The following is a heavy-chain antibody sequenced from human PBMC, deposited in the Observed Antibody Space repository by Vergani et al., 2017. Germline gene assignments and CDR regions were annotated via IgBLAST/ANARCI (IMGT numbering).Heavy chain of an antibody. J-gene: IGHJ6*03. CDR1: GGSVRSGSYY. D-gene: IGHD3-3*01. V-gene: IGHV4-61*01. CDR3: ARGRVTGYDFFPYYYYYMDV. Sequence: QVQLQESGPGLVKPSETLSLTCTVSGGSVRSGSYYWSWIRQPPGKGLEWIGYIYYSGSTNYNPSLKSRVTISVDTSKNQFSLKLSAVTAADTAVYYCARGRVTGYDFFPYYYYYMDVWGKGTTVTVSS. CDR2: IYYSGST.